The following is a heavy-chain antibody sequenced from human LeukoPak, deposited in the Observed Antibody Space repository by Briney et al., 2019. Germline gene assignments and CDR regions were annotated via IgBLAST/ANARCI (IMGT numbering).Heavy chain of an antibody. CDR1: GYRFTNYW. Sequence: GASLQISCQGSGYRFTNYWIGWVRQMPGKGLEWMGIIYPGDSETRYSPSFQGQVTISADKSISTAYLQWSSLKASDTAMYYCARRRDLYSGSYYPFDYWGQGTLVTVSS. V-gene: IGHV5-51*01. CDR2: IYPGDSET. D-gene: IGHD1-26*01. CDR3: ARRRDLYSGSYYPFDY. J-gene: IGHJ4*02.